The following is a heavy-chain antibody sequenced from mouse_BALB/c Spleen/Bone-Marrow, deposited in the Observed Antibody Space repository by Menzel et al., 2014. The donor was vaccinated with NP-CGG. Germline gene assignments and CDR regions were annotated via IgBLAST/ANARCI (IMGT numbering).Heavy chain of an antibody. J-gene: IGHJ4*01. CDR2: IDLYNGGT. D-gene: IGHD2-3*01. CDR1: GYAFTNYN. V-gene: IGHV1S135*01. Sequence: VQLQQSGPELVKPGASVKLSCKASGYAFTNYNIYWVKQRHGKSLEWIGYIDLYNGGTSYNQKFKGKATLTVDKSSSTAYMHLNSLTSEDSAVYYCARLGDGYYDALDYWGQGTSVTVSS. CDR3: ARLGDGYYDALDY.